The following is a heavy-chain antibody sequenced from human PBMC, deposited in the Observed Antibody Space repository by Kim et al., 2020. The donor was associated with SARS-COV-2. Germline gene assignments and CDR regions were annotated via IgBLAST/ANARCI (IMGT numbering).Heavy chain of an antibody. CDR3: AKDWPMVRGVIITPPY. V-gene: IGHV3-23*01. CDR1: GFTFSSYA. Sequence: GGSLRLSCAASGFTFSSYAMSWVRQAPGKGLEWVSAISGSGGSTYYADSVKGRFTISRDNSKNTLYLQMNSLRAEDTAVYYCAKDWPMVRGVIITPPYWGQGTLVTVSS. CDR2: ISGSGGST. J-gene: IGHJ4*02. D-gene: IGHD3-10*01.